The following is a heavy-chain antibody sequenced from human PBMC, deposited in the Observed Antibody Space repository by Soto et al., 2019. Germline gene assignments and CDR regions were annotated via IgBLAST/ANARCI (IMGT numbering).Heavy chain of an antibody. D-gene: IGHD1-1*01. J-gene: IGHJ6*02. CDR2: IFYSGTT. V-gene: IGHV4-30-4*01. CDR1: GDSISSADYY. CDR3: ARDLWVEPELYYYGMDV. Sequence: SETLSLTCTVSGDSISSADYYWSWIRQTPGKGLEWIGHIFYSGTTYYNPSLKSRLTISVDTSKNHFSLRLTSVTAADTAVYYCARDLWVEPELYYYGMDVRGQGTTVTVSS.